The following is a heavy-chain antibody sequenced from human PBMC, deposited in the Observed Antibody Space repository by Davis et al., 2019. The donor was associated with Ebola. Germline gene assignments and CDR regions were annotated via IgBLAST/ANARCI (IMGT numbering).Heavy chain of an antibody. V-gene: IGHV1-18*01. CDR2: ISAYNGNT. J-gene: IGHJ6*04. CDR3: ARGSGGIAARPPVGMDV. Sequence: AASVKVSCKASGYTFTSYGISWVRQAPGQGLEWMGWISAYNGNTNYAQKLQGRVTMTTDTSTSTAYMELRSLRSDDTAVYYCARGSGGIAARPPVGMDVWGKGTTVTVSS. CDR1: GYTFTSYG. D-gene: IGHD6-6*01.